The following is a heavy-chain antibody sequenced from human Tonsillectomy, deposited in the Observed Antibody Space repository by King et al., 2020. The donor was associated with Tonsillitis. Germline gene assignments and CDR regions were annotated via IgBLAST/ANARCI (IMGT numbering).Heavy chain of an antibody. CDR1: GFTFSSYA. V-gene: IGHV3-33*05. CDR3: ARDFAGSGSYYLVYYYYGLDV. J-gene: IGHJ6*02. D-gene: IGHD3-10*01. CDR2: ISDGGNNK. Sequence: VQLVESGGGVVQPGRSLRLSCAASGFTFSSYAMHWVRQAPGKGLEWVAVISDGGNNKYFADSVKGRFTISRDKSKNTLYLQMNSLRAEDTAVYYCARDFAGSGSYYLVYYYYGLDVGGQGTRVTVSS.